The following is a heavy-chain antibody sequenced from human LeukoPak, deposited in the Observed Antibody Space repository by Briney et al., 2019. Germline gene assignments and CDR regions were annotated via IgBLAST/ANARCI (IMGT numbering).Heavy chain of an antibody. CDR2: IYSGGTT. Sequence: GGSLRLSCAASGFTVSRNYMSWVRQAPGKGLEWVSVIYSGGTTKYADSVKGRFTISRDNSRNTLYLQMNSLRVEDTALYYCASRSGGDYPYFDYWGQGTLVTVSS. V-gene: IGHV3-53*01. J-gene: IGHJ4*02. CDR3: ASRSGGDYPYFDY. D-gene: IGHD4-17*01. CDR1: GFTVSRNY.